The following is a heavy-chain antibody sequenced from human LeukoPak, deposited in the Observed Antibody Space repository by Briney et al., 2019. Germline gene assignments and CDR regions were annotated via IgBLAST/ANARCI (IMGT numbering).Heavy chain of an antibody. Sequence: GGSLRLFCAASGFTFSSYWMHWVRQAPGKGLVWVSRINTDGSSTSYADSVKGRFTISRDNAKNTLYLQMNSLRAEDTAVYYCARAVAGPEGWFDPWGQGTLVTVSS. V-gene: IGHV3-74*01. D-gene: IGHD6-19*01. CDR2: INTDGSST. CDR1: GFTFSSYW. CDR3: ARAVAGPEGWFDP. J-gene: IGHJ5*02.